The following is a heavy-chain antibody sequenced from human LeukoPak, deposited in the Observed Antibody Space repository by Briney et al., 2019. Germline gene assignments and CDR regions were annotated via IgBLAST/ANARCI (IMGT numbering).Heavy chain of an antibody. Sequence: GGSLRLSCAASGFTFSSYGMHWVRQAPGKGLEWVAVIWYDGSNKYYADSVKGRFTISRDNSKNTLYLQMNSLRAEDTAVYYCAKAPHTLAYCGGDCYSYFDYWGQGTLVTASS. J-gene: IGHJ4*02. V-gene: IGHV3-33*06. CDR1: GFTFSSYG. CDR3: AKAPHTLAYCGGDCYSYFDY. CDR2: IWYDGSNK. D-gene: IGHD2-21*02.